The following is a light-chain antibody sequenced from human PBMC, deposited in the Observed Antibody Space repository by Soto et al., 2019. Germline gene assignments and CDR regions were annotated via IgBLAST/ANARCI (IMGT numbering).Light chain of an antibody. CDR3: LQDYSYLT. V-gene: IGKV1-6*01. CDR2: AAS. Sequence: AIQMTQSPASLSASVGDRVSITCRASQDIRNDLAWYQQKPGKAPKLLIYAASTLQSGVPSRFSGSGSGTDFTLSISSLQPEDFATYYCLQDYSYLTFGPGTKVDFK. J-gene: IGKJ3*01. CDR1: QDIRND.